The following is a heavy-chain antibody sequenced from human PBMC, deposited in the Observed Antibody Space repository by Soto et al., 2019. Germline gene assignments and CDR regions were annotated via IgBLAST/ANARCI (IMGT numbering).Heavy chain of an antibody. Sequence: GGSLRLSCAASGFTFDDYGMSWVRQAPGKGLEWVSGINWNGGSTGYADSVKGRFTISRDNAKNSLYLQMNSLRAEDTALYYWARDLGIWFGELLPAAGYFDYWGQGTLVTVSS. D-gene: IGHD3-10*01. CDR3: ARDLGIWFGELLPAAGYFDY. CDR2: INWNGGST. J-gene: IGHJ4*02. V-gene: IGHV3-20*04. CDR1: GFTFDDYG.